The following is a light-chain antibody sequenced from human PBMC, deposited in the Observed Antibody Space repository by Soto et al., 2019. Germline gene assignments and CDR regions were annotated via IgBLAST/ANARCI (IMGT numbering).Light chain of an antibody. CDR3: KPHRRSPRYT. CDR1: QSVSSSY. Sequence: EIVLTQSPGTLSLSPGERATLSCRASQSVSSSYLAWYQQKPGQAPRLLIYGASSRATGIPDRFSGSGSGTDFILTNSRLENEDFSVYYSKPHRRSPRYTFGQGTKLQIK. V-gene: IGKV3-20*01. J-gene: IGKJ2*01. CDR2: GAS.